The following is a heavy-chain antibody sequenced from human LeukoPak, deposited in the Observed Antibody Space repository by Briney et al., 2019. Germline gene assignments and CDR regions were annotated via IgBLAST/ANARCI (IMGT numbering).Heavy chain of an antibody. CDR2: ISGSGGST. V-gene: IGHV3-23*01. D-gene: IGHD2-15*01. CDR1: GFTFSSYA. CDR3: AAPDCSGGSCYPGYYYYYYMDV. J-gene: IGHJ6*03. Sequence: GGSLRLSCAASGFTFSSYAMSWVRQAPGKGLEWVSAISGSGGSTYYADSVKGRFTISRDNSKNTLHLQMNSLRAEDTAVYYCAAPDCSGGSCYPGYYYYYYMDVWGKGTTVTVSS.